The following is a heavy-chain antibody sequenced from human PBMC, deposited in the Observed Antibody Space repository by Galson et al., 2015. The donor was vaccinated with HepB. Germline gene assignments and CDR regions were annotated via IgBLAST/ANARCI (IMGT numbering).Heavy chain of an antibody. CDR2: ISWNSGSR. V-gene: IGHV3-9*01. Sequence: LRLSCAASGFIFDDYAMHWVRQTPGKGLERVSSISWNSGSRDYADSVKGRFTISRDNAKNALYLQMNSLRVEDTALYYCAKEKAAGTYDYIMDVWGQGTTVTVSS. D-gene: IGHD6-13*01. J-gene: IGHJ6*02. CDR1: GFIFDDYA. CDR3: AKEKAAGTYDYIMDV.